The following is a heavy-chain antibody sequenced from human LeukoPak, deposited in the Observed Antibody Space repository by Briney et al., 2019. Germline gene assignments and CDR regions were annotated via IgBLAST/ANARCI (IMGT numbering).Heavy chain of an antibody. V-gene: IGHV3-23*01. J-gene: IGHJ5*02. CDR2: ISGRGGST. Sequence: GGSLRLSCAASGLTFSSYAMSWVRQAPGKGLEWVSAISGRGGSTYYADSVKGRFTISRDNSKNTLYLQMNSLRAEDTAVYYCAKARYSSSWYSWFDPWGQGTLVTVSS. CDR1: GLTFSSYA. D-gene: IGHD6-13*01. CDR3: AKARYSSSWYSWFDP.